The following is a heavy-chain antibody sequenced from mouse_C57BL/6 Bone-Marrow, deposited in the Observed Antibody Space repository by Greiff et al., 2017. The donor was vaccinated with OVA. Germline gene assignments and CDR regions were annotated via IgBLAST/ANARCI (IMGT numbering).Heavy chain of an antibody. CDR1: GFTFSDYY. D-gene: IGHD2-1*01. Sequence: EVQLVESGGGLVQPGGSLKLSCAASGFTFSDYYMYWVRQTPEKRLEWVAYISNGGGSTYYPDTVKGRFTFSRDNAKNTLYLQMSRLKSEDTAMYYCARSLYGNYPYWYFDVWGTGTTVTVSS. CDR2: ISNGGGST. CDR3: ARSLYGNYPYWYFDV. J-gene: IGHJ1*03. V-gene: IGHV5-12*01.